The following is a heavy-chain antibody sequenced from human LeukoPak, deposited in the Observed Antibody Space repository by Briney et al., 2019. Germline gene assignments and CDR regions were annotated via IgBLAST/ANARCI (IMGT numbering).Heavy chain of an antibody. J-gene: IGHJ4*02. CDR2: MIDSGGST. CDR1: GFTFSNYA. V-gene: IGHV3-23*01. CDR3: ATQFWWAAVVGPPLDC. Sequence: GGSLRLSCAASGFTFSNYAMSWVHQAPGKGLDWVSSMIDSGGSTYYADSVKGRFTISRDNSKNTRFLQMSSLRAEDTAVYYCATQFWWAAVVGPPLDCWGRGSLVTVSS. D-gene: IGHD2-21*01.